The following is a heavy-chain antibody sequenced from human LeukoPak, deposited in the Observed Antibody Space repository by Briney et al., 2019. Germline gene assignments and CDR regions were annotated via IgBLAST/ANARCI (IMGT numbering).Heavy chain of an antibody. D-gene: IGHD5-18*01. CDR3: ARFIGYSYGNWFDP. V-gene: IGHV4-34*01. CDR2: INHSGST. CDR1: GGSFSGYY. Sequence: PSETLSLTCAVYGGSFSGYYWSWIRQPPGKGLEWIGEINHSGSTNYNPSLKSRVTISVDTSKNQFSLKLSSVTAADTAVYYCARFIGYSYGNWFDPWGQGTLVTVSS. J-gene: IGHJ5*02.